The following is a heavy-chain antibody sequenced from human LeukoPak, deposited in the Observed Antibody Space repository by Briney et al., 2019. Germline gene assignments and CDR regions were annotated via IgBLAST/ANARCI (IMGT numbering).Heavy chain of an antibody. CDR2: MNPETSGT. CDR3: ARFIRHQLPTSDY. D-gene: IGHD2-21*01. Sequence: ASVKVSCQTSRYIFTNYDINSVRQATGHELEWMGWMNPETSGTQPAQKFQGRLTMTMDASAGTAYLELSSLTSDDTAVYYCARFIRHQLPTSDYWGQGTLVSVSS. V-gene: IGHV1-8*01. J-gene: IGHJ4*02. CDR1: RYIFTNYD.